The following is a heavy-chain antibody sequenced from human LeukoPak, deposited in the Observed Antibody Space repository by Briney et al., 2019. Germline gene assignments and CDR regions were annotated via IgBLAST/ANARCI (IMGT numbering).Heavy chain of an antibody. D-gene: IGHD3-10*01. V-gene: IGHV3-30*02. CDR3: ARVARGDYYYYYMDV. CDR1: GFTFSSYG. Sequence: GGSLRLSCAASGFTFSSYGMHWVRQAPGKGLEWVAFIRYDGSNKYYVGSVKGRFTISRDNAKNTLYLQMNSLRAEDTALYYCARVARGDYYYYYMDVWGKGTTVTVSS. J-gene: IGHJ6*03. CDR2: IRYDGSNK.